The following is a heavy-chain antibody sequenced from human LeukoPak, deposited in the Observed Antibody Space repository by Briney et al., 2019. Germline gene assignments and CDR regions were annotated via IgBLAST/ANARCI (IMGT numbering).Heavy chain of an antibody. J-gene: IGHJ3*02. D-gene: IGHD5-18*01. CDR1: GGSISSYY. Sequence: PSETLSLTCTVSGGSISSYYWSWIRQPPGKGLEWIGEINHSGSTNYNPSLKSRVTISVDTSKNQFSLKLSSVTAADTAVYYCALTREKVRYSYGYDAFDIWGQGTMVTVSS. V-gene: IGHV4-34*01. CDR2: INHSGST. CDR3: ALTREKVRYSYGYDAFDI.